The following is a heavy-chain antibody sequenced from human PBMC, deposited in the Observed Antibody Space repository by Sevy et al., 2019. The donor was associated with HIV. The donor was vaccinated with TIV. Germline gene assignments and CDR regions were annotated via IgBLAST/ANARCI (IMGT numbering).Heavy chain of an antibody. J-gene: IGHJ1*01. CDR2: ISYDGSNK. CDR3: ALERLFSNVAEYFQN. CDR1: GFTFSSFS. V-gene: IGHV3-30-3*01. D-gene: IGHD1-1*01. Sequence: GGSLRLSCATSGFTFSSFSMHWVRLAPGKGLEWVATISYDGSNKYYADSVKGRFTISRDNSKNSLYLQMNSLRAEDTAVYCCALERLFSNVAEYFQNWGQGTLVTVSS.